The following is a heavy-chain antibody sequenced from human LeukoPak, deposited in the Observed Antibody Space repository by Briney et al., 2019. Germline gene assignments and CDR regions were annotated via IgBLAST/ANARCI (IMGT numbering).Heavy chain of an antibody. V-gene: IGHV3-20*04. CDR1: GFTFDDYG. CDR2: INWNGGST. J-gene: IGHJ4*02. CDR3: ARGHGYYDSSGESD. Sequence: PGGSLRLSCAASGFTFDDYGMRGVRQAPGRGVEWVSGINWNGGSTGYADSVKGRFTISRDNAKNSLYLQMNSLRAEDTALYYCARGHGYYDSSGESDWGQGALVTVSS. D-gene: IGHD3-22*01.